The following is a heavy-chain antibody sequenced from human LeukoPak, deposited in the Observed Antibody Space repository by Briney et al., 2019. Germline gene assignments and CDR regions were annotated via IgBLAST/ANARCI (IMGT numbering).Heavy chain of an antibody. CDR2: ISGSGGST. V-gene: IGHV3-23*01. CDR1: GFTFSSYA. D-gene: IGHD3-22*01. CDR3: AKDGQDSSGYLDY. Sequence: PGGSLRLSCAASGFTFSSYAMSWVRQAPGKGLEWVSAISGSGGSTYYADSVKGRFTISRDNSKNTLYQQMNSLRAEDTAVYYCAKDGQDSSGYLDYWGQGTLVTVSS. J-gene: IGHJ4*02.